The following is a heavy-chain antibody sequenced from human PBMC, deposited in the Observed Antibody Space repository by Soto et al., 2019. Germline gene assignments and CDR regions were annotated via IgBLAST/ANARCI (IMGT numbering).Heavy chain of an antibody. D-gene: IGHD5-18*01. CDR2: INTNSGDT. J-gene: IGHJ4*02. CDR1: GYTFTTYF. V-gene: IGHV1-2*02. Sequence: GASVKVSCKASGYTFTTYFLHWFRRAPGQGPEWMGWINTNSGDTKYAQNFQGRVTMTRDTSIDTVYMELSRLKSDDTSVYYCARGPSHGAFDYWGQGTLVTVSS. CDR3: ARGPSHGAFDY.